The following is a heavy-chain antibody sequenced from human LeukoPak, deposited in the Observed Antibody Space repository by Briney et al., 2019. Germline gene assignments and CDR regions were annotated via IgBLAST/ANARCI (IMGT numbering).Heavy chain of an antibody. CDR2: INPNSGGT. V-gene: IGHV1-2*02. Sequence: ASVKVSCKASGYTFTGYYMHWARQAPGQGLEWMGWINPNSGGTNYAQKFQGRVTMTRDTSISTAYMELSRLRSDDTAVYYCARAYGSGSYYNYVNFDYWGQGTLVTVSS. CDR1: GYTFTGYY. CDR3: ARAYGSGSYYNYVNFDY. D-gene: IGHD3-10*01. J-gene: IGHJ4*02.